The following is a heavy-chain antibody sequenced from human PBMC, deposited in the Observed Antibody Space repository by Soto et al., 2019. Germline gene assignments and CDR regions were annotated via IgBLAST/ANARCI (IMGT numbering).Heavy chain of an antibody. CDR2: IYSGGST. Sequence: GGSLRLSCAASGFTVSSNYMSWVRQAPGKGLEWVSVIYSGGSTYYADSVKGRFTISRDNSKNTLYLQMNSLRAEDTAVYYGARDRRDVGATRGGNDAFDIWGQGTMVTVSS. CDR1: GFTVSSNY. J-gene: IGHJ3*02. D-gene: IGHD1-26*01. CDR3: ARDRRDVGATRGGNDAFDI. V-gene: IGHV3-53*01.